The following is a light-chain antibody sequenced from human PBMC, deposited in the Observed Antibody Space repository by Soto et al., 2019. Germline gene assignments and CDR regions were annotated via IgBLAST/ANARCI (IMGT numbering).Light chain of an antibody. Sequence: EIVLTQSPATLCLSPGDRATLSCTASQTVSSSLAWYQVKPGQAPRLLIYDTSSRATGIPDRFSGSGSGTDFTLTITRLEPEDFAVFYCQQYGTSGIIFGQGTRLEI. V-gene: IGKV3-20*01. CDR2: DTS. J-gene: IGKJ5*01. CDR1: QTVSSS. CDR3: QQYGTSGII.